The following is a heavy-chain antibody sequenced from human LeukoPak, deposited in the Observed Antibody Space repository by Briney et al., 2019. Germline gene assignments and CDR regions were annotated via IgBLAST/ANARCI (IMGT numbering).Heavy chain of an antibody. CDR3: ARVLDNWFDP. CDR2: IYHSGST. V-gene: IGHV4-38-2*02. Sequence: PSETLSLTCTVSGYSISSGYYWGWIRQPPGKGLEWIGSIYHSGSTYYNPSLKSRVTISVDTSKNQFSLKLSSVTAADTAVYYCARVLDNWFDPWGQGTLVTVSS. D-gene: IGHD2-8*01. J-gene: IGHJ5*02. CDR1: GYSISSGYY.